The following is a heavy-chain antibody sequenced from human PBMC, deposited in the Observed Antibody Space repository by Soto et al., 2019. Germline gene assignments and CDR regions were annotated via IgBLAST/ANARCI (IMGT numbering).Heavy chain of an antibody. V-gene: IGHV4-59*08. CDR2: IYYSGST. J-gene: IGHJ4*02. Sequence: PSETLSLTCTVSGGSISSYYWSWIRQPPGKGLEWIGYIYYSGSTNYNPSLKSRVTISVDTSKNQFSLKLSSVTAADTAVYYCERHTGSGLGAQDYWGQGTLVTVSS. CDR3: ERHTGSGLGAQDY. CDR1: GGSISSYY. D-gene: IGHD6-25*01.